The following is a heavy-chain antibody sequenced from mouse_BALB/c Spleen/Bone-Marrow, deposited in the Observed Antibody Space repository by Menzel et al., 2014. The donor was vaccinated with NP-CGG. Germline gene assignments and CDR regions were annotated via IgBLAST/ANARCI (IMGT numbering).Heavy chain of an antibody. CDR1: GFTFNTYA. CDR3: VRHMDY. Sequence: DVHLVESGGGLVQPKGSLKLSCAASGFTFNTYAMNWVRQAPGKGLEWVARIRSKSNDYATYYADSVKDRFTISRDDSQSMLYLQMNNLKTEDTAMYYCVRHMDYWGQGTSVTVSS. CDR2: IRSKSNDYAT. J-gene: IGHJ4*01. V-gene: IGHV10-1*02.